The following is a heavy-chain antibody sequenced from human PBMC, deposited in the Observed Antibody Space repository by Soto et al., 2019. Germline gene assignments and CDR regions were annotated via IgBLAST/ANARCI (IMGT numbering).Heavy chain of an antibody. CDR1: GFTFNRHA. CDR2: VIDTGDTT. D-gene: IGHD3-10*01. J-gene: IGHJ4*02. CDR3: AKGFAPGVRFVWDS. Sequence: EVQLLESGGGLVQPGESLRLSCAASGFTFNRHAMNWVRQAPGKGLEWVSGVIDTGDTTYYADSVKGRFTISRDNAKNTLYLQLNSLRAEDTALYYCAKGFAPGVRFVWDSWGQGTLVAVSS. V-gene: IGHV3-23*01.